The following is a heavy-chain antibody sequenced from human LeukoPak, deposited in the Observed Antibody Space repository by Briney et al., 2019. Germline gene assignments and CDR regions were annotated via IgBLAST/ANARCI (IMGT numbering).Heavy chain of an antibody. D-gene: IGHD2-21*02. CDR2: IKQDGSEK. Sequence: GSLGLSCAASGFPFSSYWMNWVRQAPGKGLEWVANIKQDGSEKYYVDSVKGRFTISRDNARNSLFLQMSNLRAEDTAVYYCTRGDGYWGQGTLVTVSS. V-gene: IGHV3-7*01. J-gene: IGHJ4*02. CDR1: GFPFSSYW. CDR3: TRGDGY.